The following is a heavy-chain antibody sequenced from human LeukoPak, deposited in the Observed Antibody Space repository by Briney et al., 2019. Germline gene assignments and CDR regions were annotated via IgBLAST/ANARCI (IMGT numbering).Heavy chain of an antibody. J-gene: IGHJ3*02. Sequence: ASVKVSCTTSGYTFTNSGLNWVRQAPGQGLEWMGWISAYNGITNYAQKLQGRVTMTTDTSTSTAYMELRSLRSDDTAVYYCARGNCGGDCYAFDIWGQGTMVTVSS. D-gene: IGHD2-21*02. CDR1: GYTFTNSG. V-gene: IGHV1-18*01. CDR3: ARGNCGGDCYAFDI. CDR2: ISAYNGIT.